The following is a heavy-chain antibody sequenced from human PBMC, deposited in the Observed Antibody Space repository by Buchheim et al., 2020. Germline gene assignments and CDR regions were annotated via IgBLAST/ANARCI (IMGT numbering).Heavy chain of an antibody. CDR2: INPNSGGT. J-gene: IGHJ6*02. Sequence: QVQLVQSGAEVKKPGASVKVSCKASGYTFTGYYMHWVRQAPGQGLEWMGWINPNSGGTNYAQKFQGRVTITRDTSISTAYMELSRLKADDTAVYYCARDRGHHSSGWSFGMDVWGQGTT. CDR1: GYTFTGYY. V-gene: IGHV1-2*02. D-gene: IGHD6-19*01. CDR3: ARDRGHHSSGWSFGMDV.